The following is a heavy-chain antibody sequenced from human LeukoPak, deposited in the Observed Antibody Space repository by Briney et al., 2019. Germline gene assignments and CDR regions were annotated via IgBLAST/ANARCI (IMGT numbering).Heavy chain of an antibody. D-gene: IGHD3-10*01. CDR1: GFTVSSNY. CDR2: IYSGGST. V-gene: IGHV3-53*01. Sequence: GGSLRLSCAASGFTVSSNYMSWVRQAPGKGLEWVSVIYSGGSTYYADSVKGRFTISRDNAKNSLYLQMNSLRAEDTAVYYCARVGSSWYGSRGPWGQGTLVTVSS. CDR3: ARVGSSWYGSRGP. J-gene: IGHJ5*02.